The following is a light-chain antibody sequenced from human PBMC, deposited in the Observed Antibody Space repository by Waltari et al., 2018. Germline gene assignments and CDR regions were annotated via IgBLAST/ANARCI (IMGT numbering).Light chain of an antibody. V-gene: IGKV3-20*01. J-gene: IGKJ1*01. CDR1: QSVSRS. CDR2: GAS. Sequence: TVLTPSPGTLPLSQGEIATLSCRASQSVSRSLAWYQQKPGQAPKLLIYGASTRATGIPDRFTGSGSGTDFSLTISSLEPEDFAIYFCQHYVRLPATFGQGTKVEIK. CDR3: QHYVRLPAT.